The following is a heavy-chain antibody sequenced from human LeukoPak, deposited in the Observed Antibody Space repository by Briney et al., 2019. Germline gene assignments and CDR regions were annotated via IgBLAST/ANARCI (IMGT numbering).Heavy chain of an antibody. J-gene: IGHJ6*02. D-gene: IGHD3-9*01. CDR1: GGTFSSYA. V-gene: IGHV1-69*04. Sequence: GASVKVSCKASGGTFSSYAISWVRQAPGQGLEWMGRIIPILGIANYAQKFQGRVTITADKSTSTAYMELSSLRSEDTAVYYCARGLAILTGSFYYYYGMDVWGQGTTVTVSS. CDR2: IIPILGIA. CDR3: ARGLAILTGSFYYYYGMDV.